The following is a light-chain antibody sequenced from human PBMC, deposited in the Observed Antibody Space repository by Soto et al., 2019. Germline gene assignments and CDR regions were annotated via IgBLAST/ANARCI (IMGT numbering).Light chain of an antibody. CDR3: QQSHDLPLT. V-gene: IGKV1-33*01. CDR2: DAS. CDR1: QDIRNS. J-gene: IGKJ4*01. Sequence: DIQMTQSPTSLSASVGDGVTITCQASQDIRNSLNWFQQKPGKAPKLLIYDASSVEAGVPSRFSGAGSGTEFTFTINRLRPEDVATYYCQQSHDLPLTFGGGTKL.